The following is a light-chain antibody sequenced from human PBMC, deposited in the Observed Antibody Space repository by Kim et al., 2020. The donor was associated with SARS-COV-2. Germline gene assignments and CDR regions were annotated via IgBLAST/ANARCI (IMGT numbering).Light chain of an antibody. CDR1: SSNIGSNT. J-gene: IGLJ1*01. Sequence: QSELTQPPSASGTPGQRVTISCSGSSSNIGSNTVNWYQQLPGTAPKLLIYSNNQRPSGVPDRFSGSKSGTSASLAISGLQSEDEADYYCAAWDDSLRVFGTGTKVTVL. CDR3: AAWDDSLRV. CDR2: SNN. V-gene: IGLV1-44*01.